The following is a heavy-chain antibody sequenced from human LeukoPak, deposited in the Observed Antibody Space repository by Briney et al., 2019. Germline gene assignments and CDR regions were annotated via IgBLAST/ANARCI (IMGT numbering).Heavy chain of an antibody. D-gene: IGHD7-27*01. V-gene: IGHV4-34*01. CDR3: ARAAGAPPRNFDY. Sequence: SETLSPTCAVYGGSFSGYYWSWIRQPPGKGLEWIGEINHSGSTNYNPSLKSRVTISVDTSKNQFSLKLSSVTAADTAVYYCARAAGAPPRNFDYWGQGTLVTVSS. CDR1: GGSFSGYY. CDR2: INHSGST. J-gene: IGHJ4*02.